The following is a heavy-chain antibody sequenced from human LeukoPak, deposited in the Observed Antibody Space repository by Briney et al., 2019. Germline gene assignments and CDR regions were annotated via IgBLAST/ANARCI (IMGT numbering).Heavy chain of an antibody. CDR2: VIAIFGRI. CDR1: GGTFNSYG. CDR3: ARGELGDRSGFSFFDY. D-gene: IGHD3-22*01. J-gene: IGHJ4*02. V-gene: IGHV1-69*05. Sequence: SVKVSCKAPGGTFNSYGISWVRQAPGQGREWMGGVIAIFGRIKYGQKFQGRATITTDESTRTVYMELSSLTSEDTGVYYCARGELGDRSGFSFFDYWGQGTLVTVSS.